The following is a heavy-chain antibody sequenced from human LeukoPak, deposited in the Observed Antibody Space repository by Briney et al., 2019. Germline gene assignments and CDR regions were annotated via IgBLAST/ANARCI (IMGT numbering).Heavy chain of an antibody. CDR2: ISWNSGSI. D-gene: IGHD3-3*01. V-gene: IGHV3-9*03. CDR1: GFTFDDYA. CDR3: AKDINDFWSGYLDY. Sequence: GRSLRLSCAASGFTFDDYAMHWVRQAAGKGLEWVSGISWNSGSIGYADSVKGRFTISRDNAKNSLYLQMNSLRAEDMALYYCAKDINDFWSGYLDYWGQGTLVTVSS. J-gene: IGHJ4*02.